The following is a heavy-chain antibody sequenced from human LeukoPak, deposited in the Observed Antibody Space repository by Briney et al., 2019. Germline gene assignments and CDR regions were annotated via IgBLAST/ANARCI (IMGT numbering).Heavy chain of an antibody. V-gene: IGHV4-59*01. D-gene: IGHD5-12*01. CDR2: IYHTGST. CDR1: GGSITSYY. Sequence: SETLSLTCTISGGSITSYYWGWIRQPPGKGLEWIGYIYHTGSTNYNPSLNSRVTISVDTSKNQFSLKMISVTAADTAVYYCARSYSGYDSNFAYWGQGTLVTVSS. CDR3: ARSYSGYDSNFAY. J-gene: IGHJ4*02.